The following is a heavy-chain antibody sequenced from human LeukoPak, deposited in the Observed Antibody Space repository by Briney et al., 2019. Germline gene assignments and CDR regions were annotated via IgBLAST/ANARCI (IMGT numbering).Heavy chain of an antibody. Sequence: SETLSLTCTVSGGSISSYYWSWIRQPPGKGLEWIGHIYYSGSTNYNPSLKSRVTISIDTSKNQFSLKLSSVTAADTAVYYCARHSDWNLYYYYYYGMDVWGQGTTVTVSS. V-gene: IGHV4-59*08. CDR3: ARHSDWNLYYYYYYGMDV. D-gene: IGHD1-1*01. J-gene: IGHJ6*02. CDR2: IYYSGST. CDR1: GGSISSYY.